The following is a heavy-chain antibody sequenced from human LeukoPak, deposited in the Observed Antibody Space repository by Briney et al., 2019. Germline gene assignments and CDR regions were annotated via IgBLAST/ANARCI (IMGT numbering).Heavy chain of an antibody. Sequence: SQTLSLTCTVSGGSISSGSYYWNWIRQPAGKGLEWVGRIYSSGGTDFTPSLKSRGTISVDTSKNQFSLKLSSVTAADTAVYYCARHDGIAALHGYWGQGTLVTVSS. CDR3: ARHDGIAALHGY. J-gene: IGHJ4*02. D-gene: IGHD6-13*01. CDR1: GGSISSGSYY. CDR2: IYSSGGT. V-gene: IGHV4-61*02.